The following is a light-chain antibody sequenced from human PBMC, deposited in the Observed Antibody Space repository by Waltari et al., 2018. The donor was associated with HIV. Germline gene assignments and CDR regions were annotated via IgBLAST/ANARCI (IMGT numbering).Light chain of an antibody. CDR3: QSYDRSLIEV. Sequence: QSVLTQPPSVSGTPGQTVTISCTGSSSNIGAGYDVHWYQQFPGTAPNLLIYGNTNRPSGVPGRFSASRSGNSASLAIAGLQAEDEAHYHCQSYDRSLIEVFGGGTKLTVL. CDR2: GNT. J-gene: IGLJ2*01. CDR1: SSNIGAGYD. V-gene: IGLV1-40*01.